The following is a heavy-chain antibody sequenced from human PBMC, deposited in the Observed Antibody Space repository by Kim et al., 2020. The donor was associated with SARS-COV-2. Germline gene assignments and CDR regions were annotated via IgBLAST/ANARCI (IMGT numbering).Heavy chain of an antibody. J-gene: IGHJ6*02. D-gene: IGHD6-13*01. CDR2: ISGSGTST. CDR1: GFTFSSYA. Sequence: GGSLRLSCAASGFTFSSYAMTWVRQAAGKGLEWVSAISGSGTSTYYADSVKGRFTISRDKSKNTLYLHMSGLSAEDTAVYYCAKGLGSSSFNPYGMDVWGQGTTVTVSS. V-gene: IGHV3-23*01. CDR3: AKGLGSSSFNPYGMDV.